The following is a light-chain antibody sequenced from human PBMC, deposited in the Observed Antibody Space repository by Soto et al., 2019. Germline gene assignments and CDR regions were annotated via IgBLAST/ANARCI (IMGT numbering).Light chain of an antibody. CDR3: QQLNSYPWT. CDR1: QGISSY. Sequence: DIQLTQSPSFLSASVGDRVTITCRASQGISSYLAWYQQKPGKAPKLLIYAASNLQSGVPSRFSGSGSGTEFTLTISSLQPEDFATYYCQQLNSYPWTFGQGTKGEIK. CDR2: AAS. J-gene: IGKJ1*01. V-gene: IGKV1-9*01.